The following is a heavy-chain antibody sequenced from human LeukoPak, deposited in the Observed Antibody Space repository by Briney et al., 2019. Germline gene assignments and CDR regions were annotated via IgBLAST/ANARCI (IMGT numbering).Heavy chain of an antibody. CDR1: GFILSNHA. D-gene: IGHD3-3*01. V-gene: IGHV3-23*01. J-gene: IGHJ3*02. CDR2: IGGSTDNT. CDR3: AKGEGRITIFGVAQPGGAFDI. Sequence: GGSLRLSCAASGFILSNHAMSWVRQAPEKGLEWVLGIGGSTDNTYYADSVKGRFTISRDNSKNTLYLQMNSLRAKDTAVYYCAKGEGRITIFGVAQPGGAFDIWGQGTMVTVSS.